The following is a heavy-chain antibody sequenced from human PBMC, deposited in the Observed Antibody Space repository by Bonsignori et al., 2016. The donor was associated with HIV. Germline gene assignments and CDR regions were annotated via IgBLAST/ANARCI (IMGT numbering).Heavy chain of an antibody. D-gene: IGHD2-21*01. J-gene: IGHJ1*01. CDR2: INPNSGGT. V-gene: IGHV1-2*02. CDR1: GYTFTGYY. CDR3: ARELRLLVIATTRGYAEYFQH. Sequence: ASVKVSCKASGYTFTGYYMHWVRQAPGQGLEWVGWINPNSGGTNYAQKFQGRVTMTRDTSISTAYMELSRLRSDDTAVYYCARELRLLVIATTRGYAEYFQHWGQGTLVTVSS.